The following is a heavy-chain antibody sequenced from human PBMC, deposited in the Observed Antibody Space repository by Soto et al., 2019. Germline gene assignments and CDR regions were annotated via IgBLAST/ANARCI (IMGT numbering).Heavy chain of an antibody. Sequence: ASETLSLTCTVSGGSISSYYWSWIRQPPGKGLEWIGYIYYSGSTNYNPSLKSRVTISVDTSKNQFSLKLSSVTAADTAVYYCARVYCSGGSCYPDYWGQGTLVTVSS. CDR3: ARVYCSGGSCYPDY. V-gene: IGHV4-59*01. D-gene: IGHD2-15*01. CDR1: GGSISSYY. CDR2: IYYSGST. J-gene: IGHJ4*02.